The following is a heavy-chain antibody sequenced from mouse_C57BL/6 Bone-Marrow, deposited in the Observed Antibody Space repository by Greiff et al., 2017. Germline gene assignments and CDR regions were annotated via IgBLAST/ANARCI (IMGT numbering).Heavy chain of an antibody. CDR2: IDPSSGGT. J-gene: IGHJ1*03. Sequence: QVQLQQPGAELVKPGASVKLSCKASGYTFTSYWMHWVKQRPGRGLEWIGRIDPSSGGTKYNEKFKSKATLTVDKPSSTAYMQLSSLTSEDSAVYYCAHGSYFYWYFAVWGTGTTVTVSS. V-gene: IGHV1-72*01. CDR3: AHGSYFYWYFAV. D-gene: IGHD1-1*02. CDR1: GYTFTSYW.